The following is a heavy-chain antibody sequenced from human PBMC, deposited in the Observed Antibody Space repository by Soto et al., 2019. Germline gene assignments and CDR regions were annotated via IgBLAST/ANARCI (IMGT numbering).Heavy chain of an antibody. D-gene: IGHD7-27*01. CDR2: IYWDDDK. Sequence: QITLKESGPTLVKPTQTLTLTCTFSGFSLSTSGVGVGWIRQPPGKALEWLALIYWDDDKGYSPSLKSRLTITKDTSKNQLVLTMTNMDPVDTATYYCAHSLIPNWGSRGAFDYWGQGTLVTVSS. V-gene: IGHV2-5*02. CDR1: GFSLSTSGVG. CDR3: AHSLIPNWGSRGAFDY. J-gene: IGHJ4*02.